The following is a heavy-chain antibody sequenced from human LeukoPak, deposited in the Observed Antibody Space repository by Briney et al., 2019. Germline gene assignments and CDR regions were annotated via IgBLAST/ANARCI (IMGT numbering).Heavy chain of an antibody. Sequence: PGGSLRLSCTVSGFTVSSNSMSSVRQAPEKGLEWVSAISGSGGSTYYADSVKGRFTISRDNSKNTLYLQMNSLRAEDTAVYYCAKDEGVPNIRYYYYMDVWGKGTTVTISS. CDR1: GFTVSSNS. CDR3: AKDEGVPNIRYYYYMDV. V-gene: IGHV3-23*01. CDR2: ISGSGGST. D-gene: IGHD2/OR15-2a*01. J-gene: IGHJ6*03.